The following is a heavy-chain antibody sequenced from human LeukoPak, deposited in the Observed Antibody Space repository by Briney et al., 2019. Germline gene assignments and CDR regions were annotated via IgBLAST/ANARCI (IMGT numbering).Heavy chain of an antibody. V-gene: IGHV5-51*01. Sequence: GESLKISCKASGYIFTNYWIGWVRQMPGKGLEWMGVIYPSDSDTRYCPSFQGQVTNSADKSITTAYLQWSSLKASDTAMYYCARHKGFDIWGQGTMVTVSS. CDR3: ARHKGFDI. J-gene: IGHJ3*02. CDR1: GYIFTNYW. CDR2: IYPSDSDT.